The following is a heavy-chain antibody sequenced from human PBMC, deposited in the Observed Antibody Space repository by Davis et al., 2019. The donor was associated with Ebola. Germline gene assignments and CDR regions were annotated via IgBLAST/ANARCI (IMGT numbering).Heavy chain of an antibody. J-gene: IGHJ4*02. V-gene: IGHV4-39*02. D-gene: IGHD2-2*01. CDR1: GGSISSSRYY. CDR2: TYYSGST. Sequence: PSETLSLTCTASGGSISSSRYYWGWIRQPPGKGLEWIGSTYYSGSTYYNPSLKSRVTISVDTSKNQFSLKLSSVTAADTAVYYCTRDQPRNVYANVDYWGQGTLVTVSS. CDR3: TRDQPRNVYANVDY.